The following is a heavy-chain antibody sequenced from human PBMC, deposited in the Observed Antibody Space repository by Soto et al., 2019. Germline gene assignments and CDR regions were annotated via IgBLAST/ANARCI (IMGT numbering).Heavy chain of an antibody. CDR3: ARGITMVRGVGLFYFDY. V-gene: IGHV4-31*03. Sequence: SETLSLTCTVSGGSISSGGYYWSWIRQHPGKGLEWIGYMYYSGSTYYNPSLKSRVTISVDTSKKKFSLKLSSVTAADTAVYYCARGITMVRGVGLFYFDYWGQGTLVTVSS. CDR2: MYYSGST. D-gene: IGHD3-10*01. CDR1: GGSISSGGYY. J-gene: IGHJ4*02.